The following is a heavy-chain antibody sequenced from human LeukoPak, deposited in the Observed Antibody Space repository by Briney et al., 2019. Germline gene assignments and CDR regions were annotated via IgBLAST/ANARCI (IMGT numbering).Heavy chain of an antibody. CDR2: IRSYANRHAT. Sequence: GGSLRLSCAASGFIFSASAIHWVRQASGKGLEWVGHIRSYANRHATAYATSVKGRFTISRDDSENTAYLQMNGLKTEDTAVYYCTRQETPFDDWGQGTLVTVSS. CDR1: GFIFSASA. V-gene: IGHV3-73*01. J-gene: IGHJ4*02. CDR3: TRQETPFDD.